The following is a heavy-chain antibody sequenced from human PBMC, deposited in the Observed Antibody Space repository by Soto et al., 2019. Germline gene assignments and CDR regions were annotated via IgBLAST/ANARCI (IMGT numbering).Heavy chain of an antibody. CDR1: GFTFSRYG. CDR3: ATGFLSGGYCANGVCYHFDY. J-gene: IGHJ4*02. V-gene: IGHV3-30*03. D-gene: IGHD2-8*01. Sequence: QVQLVESGGGVVQPGGSLRLSCAASGFTFSRYGMHWVRQAPGKGLEWVAVMSYDGNNKYYADSVKGRFTVSRDNSRNTPYLQMNSLKVEDTAVYFCATGFLSGGYCANGVCYHFDYWGQGTPVTVSS. CDR2: MSYDGNNK.